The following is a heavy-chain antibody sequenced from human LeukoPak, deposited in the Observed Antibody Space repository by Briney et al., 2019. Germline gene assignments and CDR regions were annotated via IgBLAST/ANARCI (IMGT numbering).Heavy chain of an antibody. J-gene: IGHJ6*03. Sequence: SETLSLTCAVHGGSFSDYSWTWIRQSPGKGLEWIGEISHTGDTNYKPSLNSRVTISVDTSKEQISLNLTSVTVADTAVYYCARGPKYYYMDVWGKGTTVTVSS. CDR1: GGSFSDYS. CDR3: ARGPKYYYMDV. V-gene: IGHV4-34*01. CDR2: ISHTGDT.